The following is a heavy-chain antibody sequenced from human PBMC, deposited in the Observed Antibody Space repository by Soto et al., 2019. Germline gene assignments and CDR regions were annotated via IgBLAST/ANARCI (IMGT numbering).Heavy chain of an antibody. Sequence: GASVKVSCKASGYSFTNNDVTWVRQATGQGLEWMGSMNPGSGDTGYAQKFQGRVTMTRDISIATAYMELSSLRSDDTAIYYCARMATFGSLRWFDPWGQGTLVTVS. V-gene: IGHV1-8*01. CDR3: ARMATFGSLRWFDP. J-gene: IGHJ5*02. CDR2: MNPGSGDT. CDR1: GYSFTNND. D-gene: IGHD3-16*01.